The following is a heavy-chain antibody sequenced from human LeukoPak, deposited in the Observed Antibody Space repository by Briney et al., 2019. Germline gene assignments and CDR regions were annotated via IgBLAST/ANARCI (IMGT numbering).Heavy chain of an antibody. CDR2: INPSGGST. CDR1: GYTFTSYY. J-gene: IGHJ4*02. V-gene: IGHV1-46*01. CDR3: ARDWGVIDYDFWSGSYAFDY. Sequence: ASVKVSCKASGYTFTSYYMHWVRQAPGQGLEWMGIINPSGGSTSYAQKFQGRVTMTRDTSTSTIYMELSSLRSEDTAVYYCARDWGVIDYDFWSGSYAFDYWGQGTLVTVSS. D-gene: IGHD3-3*01.